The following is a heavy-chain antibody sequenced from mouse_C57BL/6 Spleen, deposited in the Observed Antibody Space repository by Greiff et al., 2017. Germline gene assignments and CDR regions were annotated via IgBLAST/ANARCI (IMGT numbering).Heavy chain of an antibody. CDR2: ISGGGGNT. CDR3: ARLQLGPFDY. Sequence: EVQRVESGGGLVKPGGSLKLSCAASGFTFSSYTMSWVRQTPEKRLEWVATISGGGGNTYYPDSVKGRFTISRDNAKNTLYLQMSSLRSEDTALYYCARLQLGPFDYWGQGTTLTVSS. D-gene: IGHD4-1*02. V-gene: IGHV5-9*01. CDR1: GFTFSSYT. J-gene: IGHJ2*01.